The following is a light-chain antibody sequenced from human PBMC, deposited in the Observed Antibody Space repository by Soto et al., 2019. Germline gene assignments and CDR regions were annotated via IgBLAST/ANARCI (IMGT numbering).Light chain of an antibody. CDR2: DVS. J-gene: IGLJ2*01. CDR3: SSYTSSSTLL. V-gene: IGLV2-14*01. Sequence: QSALTQPASVSGAPGQSITISCTGTSSDVGGYNYVSWYQQHPGKAPKLMIYDVSNRPSGVSNRFSGSKSGNTASLTISGLQAEDEADNYCSSYTSSSTLLFGGGTKLTVL. CDR1: SSDVGGYNY.